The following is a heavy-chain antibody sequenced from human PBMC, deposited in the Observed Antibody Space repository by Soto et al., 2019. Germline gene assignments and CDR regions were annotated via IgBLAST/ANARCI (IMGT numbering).Heavy chain of an antibody. CDR3: AVRGLVGTLFDP. CDR1: GFTFSNYV. J-gene: IGHJ5*02. Sequence: EVQLLESGGGLAQPGGSLRLSCVASGFTFSNYVITWVRQAPGKGLEWVSAISGSGGSTFYADSVQGRFTISRDNSKNTLYLQMNSLRGEDTAVYYCAVRGLVGTLFDPWCQGTLVTVSS. CDR2: ISGSGGST. D-gene: IGHD3-10*01. V-gene: IGHV3-23*01.